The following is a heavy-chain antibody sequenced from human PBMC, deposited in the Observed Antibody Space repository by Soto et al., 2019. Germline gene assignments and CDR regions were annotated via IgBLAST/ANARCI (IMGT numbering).Heavy chain of an antibody. CDR3: AKLQEASGLLPSYIDY. D-gene: IGHD2-15*01. CDR1: VFTFSRYS. CDR2: ISNDMTYI. V-gene: IGHV3-21*04. Sequence: GGSLRLSCKASVFTFSRYSMNWVRQAPGKGLEWVSSISNDMTYISYADSVKGRFTLSRDNSKNTLFLQMSSLRAEDTAVYYCAKLQEASGLLPSYIDYWGQGTLVTVSS. J-gene: IGHJ4*02.